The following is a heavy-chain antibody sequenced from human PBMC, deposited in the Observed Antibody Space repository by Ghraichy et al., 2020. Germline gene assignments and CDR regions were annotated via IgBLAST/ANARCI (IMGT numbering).Heavy chain of an antibody. CDR1: GGTFSSYA. Sequence: SVKVSCKASGGTFSSYAISWVRQAPGQGLEWMGWIIPIFGTANYAQKFQGRVTITADDSTSTAYMELSSLISEDTAVYYCAREGDGMVRGVIIQPVDWGQGTRVTVSS. D-gene: IGHD3-10*01. CDR2: IIPIFGTA. V-gene: IGHV1-69*13. CDR3: AREGDGMVRGVIIQPVD. J-gene: IGHJ4*02.